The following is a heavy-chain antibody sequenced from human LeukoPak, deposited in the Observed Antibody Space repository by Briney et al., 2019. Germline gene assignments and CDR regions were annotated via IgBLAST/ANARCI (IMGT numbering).Heavy chain of an antibody. D-gene: IGHD2-21*02. CDR1: GGSISSGDYY. J-gene: IGHJ4*02. CDR3: AREILAYCGGDCYSTPFDY. V-gene: IGHV4-30-4*01. Sequence: SQTLSLTCTVSGGSISSGDYYWSWIRQPPGKGLEWIGYIYYSGNTYYNPSLKSRVTISVDTSKSQFSLKLTSVTAADTAVYYCAREILAYCGGDCYSTPFDYWGQGTLVTVSS. CDR2: IYYSGNT.